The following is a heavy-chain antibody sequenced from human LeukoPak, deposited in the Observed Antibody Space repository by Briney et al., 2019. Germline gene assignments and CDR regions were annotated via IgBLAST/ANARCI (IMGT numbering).Heavy chain of an antibody. CDR2: ISYDGSNK. Sequence: PGRSLRLSCAASGFTFSSYAMHWVRQARGKGLEWVAVISYDGSNKYYADSVKGRFTISRDNSKNTLYLQMNSLRAEDTAVYYCARGGLQVVPAAIGAYWGQGTLVTVSS. D-gene: IGHD2-2*01. CDR1: GFTFSSYA. CDR3: ARGGLQVVPAAIGAY. V-gene: IGHV3-30*04. J-gene: IGHJ4*02.